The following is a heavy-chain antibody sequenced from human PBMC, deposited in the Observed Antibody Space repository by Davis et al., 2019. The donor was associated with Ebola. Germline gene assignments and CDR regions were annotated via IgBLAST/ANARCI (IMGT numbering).Heavy chain of an antibody. Sequence: GGSLRLSCAASGFTFSSYGMHWVRQAPGKGLEWVAVIWYDGSNKYYADSVKGRFTISRDNSKNTLYLQMNSLRAEDTAVYYCARHYVYDYYMGLDVWGQGTTVTVSS. CDR2: IWYDGSNK. V-gene: IGHV3-33*01. J-gene: IGHJ6*02. D-gene: IGHD3-16*01. CDR1: GFTFSSYG. CDR3: ARHYVYDYYMGLDV.